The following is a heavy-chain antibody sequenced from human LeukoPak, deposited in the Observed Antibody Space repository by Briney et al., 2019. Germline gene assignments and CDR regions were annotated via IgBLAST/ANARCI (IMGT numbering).Heavy chain of an antibody. Sequence: GESLKISCKGSGYSFTTYWIGWVRQMPGKGLEWMGIINSGDSDTRYSPSFQGQVTVSADMSISTAYLQWSSLKASDTAMYYCVRQDYDFWSGPGEGNYAFDFWGQGTMVTVSS. CDR1: GYSFTTYW. CDR2: INSGDSDT. V-gene: IGHV5-51*01. D-gene: IGHD3-3*01. CDR3: VRQDYDFWSGPGEGNYAFDF. J-gene: IGHJ3*01.